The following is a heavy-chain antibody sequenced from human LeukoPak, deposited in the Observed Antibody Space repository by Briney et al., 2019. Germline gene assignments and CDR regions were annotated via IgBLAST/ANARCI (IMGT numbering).Heavy chain of an antibody. CDR1: GDSVSSNSAA. CDR2: TYYRSKWYN. J-gene: IGHJ4*02. CDR3: ARAGSSSWYGFDY. D-gene: IGHD6-13*01. V-gene: IGHV6-1*01. Sequence: SQTLSLTCAISGDSVSSNSAAWNWIRQPPSRGLEWLGRTYYRSKWYNDYAVSVKSRITINPDTSKNQFSLQLNSVTPEDTAVYYCARAGSSSWYGFDYWGQGTLVTVSS.